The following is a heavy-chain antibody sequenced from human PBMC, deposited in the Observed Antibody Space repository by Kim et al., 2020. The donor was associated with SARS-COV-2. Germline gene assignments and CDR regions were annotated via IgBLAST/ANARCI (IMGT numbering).Heavy chain of an antibody. CDR1: GFTFSGSA. D-gene: IGHD3-22*01. V-gene: IGHV3-73*01. J-gene: IGHJ4*02. Sequence: GGSLRLSCAASGFTFSGSAMHWVRQASGKGLEWVGRIRSKANSYATAYAASVKGRFTISRDDSKNTAYLQMNSLKTEDTAVYYCTRNNYYDSSGTPNDYWGQGTLVTVSS. CDR3: TRNNYYDSSGTPNDY. CDR2: IRSKANSYAT.